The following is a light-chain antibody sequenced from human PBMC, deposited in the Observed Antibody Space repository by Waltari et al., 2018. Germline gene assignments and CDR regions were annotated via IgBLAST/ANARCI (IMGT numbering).Light chain of an antibody. V-gene: IGKV2-30*01. Sequence: DVGLTQSPLSLPVTLGQPASISCRSSQSLVYTDGISYLNWFHQRPGQAPRRLIYKVSNRDSGVPDRFSDSGSGTDFTLMISSVEADDVGVYFCMQATHWPVTFGQGTRLEIK. CDR3: MQATHWPVT. CDR1: QSLVYTDGISY. CDR2: KVS. J-gene: IGKJ5*01.